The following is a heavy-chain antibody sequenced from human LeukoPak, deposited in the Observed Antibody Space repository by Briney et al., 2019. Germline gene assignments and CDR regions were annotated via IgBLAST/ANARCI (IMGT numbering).Heavy chain of an antibody. CDR1: GFTFSSYG. D-gene: IGHD3-10*01. V-gene: IGHV3-30*02. Sequence: GGSLRLSCAASGFTFSSYGMHWVRQAPGKGLEWVAVIWSDGSNKYYADSVKGRFTVSRDNSKNTLYVQMNSLRAEDTAVYYCAKDLAYYGSGRLDSEISDYWGQGTLVTVSS. J-gene: IGHJ4*02. CDR2: IWSDGSNK. CDR3: AKDLAYYGSGRLDSEISDY.